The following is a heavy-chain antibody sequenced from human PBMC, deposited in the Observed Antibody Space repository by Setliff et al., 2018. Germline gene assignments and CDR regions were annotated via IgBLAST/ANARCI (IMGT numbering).Heavy chain of an antibody. V-gene: IGHV3-23*01. Sequence: GGSLRLSCAASGFTFSTYAMSWVRQTPGKGLEWVSTISGSGGSTYYADSVKGRFTISRDNSKNTLYLQMNSLRAEDTAVYYCAKVQVPAAILVANYYYGMDVWGQGTMVTVSS. CDR3: AKVQVPAAILVANYYYGMDV. D-gene: IGHD2-2*01. CDR1: GFTFSTYA. CDR2: ISGSGGST. J-gene: IGHJ6*02.